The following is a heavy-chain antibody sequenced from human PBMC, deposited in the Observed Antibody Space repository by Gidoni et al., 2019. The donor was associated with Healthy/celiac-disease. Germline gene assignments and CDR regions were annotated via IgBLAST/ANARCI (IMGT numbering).Heavy chain of an antibody. J-gene: IGHJ3*02. D-gene: IGHD5-18*01. Sequence: QVQLVQSGAEVKKPGASVKVSCKASGYTFPGSYIPWVRQAPGQGLEWMGWINPNSGGTNYAQKFQGWVTMTRDTSISTAYMELSRLRSDDTAVYYCARDKLERYSYGRPSDAFDIWGQGTMVTVSS. V-gene: IGHV1-2*04. CDR3: ARDKLERYSYGRPSDAFDI. CDR2: INPNSGGT. CDR1: GYTFPGSY.